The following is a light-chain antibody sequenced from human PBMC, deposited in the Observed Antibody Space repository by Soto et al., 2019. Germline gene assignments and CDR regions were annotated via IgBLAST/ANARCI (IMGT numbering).Light chain of an antibody. Sequence: EIVLAQFSGPPSLSPGERATLSCRASQSVSSIYFAWYQQKRGQAPRLLIYGVSSRATGIPDRFSGSGSGTDFTLTISRLEPEDSAVYYCEQYGSSPRTFGQGTKVDIK. CDR2: GVS. CDR3: EQYGSSPRT. J-gene: IGKJ1*01. CDR1: QSVSSIY. V-gene: IGKV3-20*01.